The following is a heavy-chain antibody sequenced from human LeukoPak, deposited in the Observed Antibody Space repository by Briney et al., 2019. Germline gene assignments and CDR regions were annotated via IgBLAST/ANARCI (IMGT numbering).Heavy chain of an antibody. CDR1: GYSFTSYW. V-gene: IGHV5-51*01. CDR2: IYPGDSDT. D-gene: IGHD6-6*01. CDR3: ARLHGSSLPRVFDF. J-gene: IGHJ4*02. Sequence: GESLKISCKGSGYSFTSYWIGWVRQMPGEGLEWMGVIYPGDSDTRYSPSFQGQVTISVDKSISTAYLQWSSLKASDTAMYYCARLHGSSLPRVFDFWGQGTLVTVSS.